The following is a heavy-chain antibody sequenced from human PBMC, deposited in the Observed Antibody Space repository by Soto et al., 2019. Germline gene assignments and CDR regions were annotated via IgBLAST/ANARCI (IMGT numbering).Heavy chain of an antibody. CDR3: ARTFYYGSGTSDY. D-gene: IGHD3-10*01. V-gene: IGHV4-31*02. J-gene: IGHJ4*02. Sequence: WTWIRQHPGTGLEWIGYIYYSGSAYYNPSLKSRVTISVDTYRSQFSLKLSSVTAADTAVYYCARTFYYGSGTSDYWGQGTLVTVSS. CDR2: IYYSGSA.